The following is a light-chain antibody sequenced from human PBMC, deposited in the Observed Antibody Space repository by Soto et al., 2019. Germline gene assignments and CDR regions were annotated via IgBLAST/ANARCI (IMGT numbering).Light chain of an antibody. J-gene: IGKJ4*01. CDR2: AAS. V-gene: IGKV1-39*01. Sequence: DIQMTQSPYSLSASVGDSVTITCRASQNIRTYLNWYQQKPGKAPNLLIFAASTLQSGVPSRFSGSGSGTDFTLTIRSLQPEDFATYYCQQSYTAPLTFGGGTKVDIK. CDR3: QQSYTAPLT. CDR1: QNIRTY.